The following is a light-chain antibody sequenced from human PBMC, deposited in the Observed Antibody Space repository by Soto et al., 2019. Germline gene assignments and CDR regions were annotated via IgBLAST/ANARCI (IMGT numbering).Light chain of an antibody. Sequence: DIVMTQSPATLSVSPGERATLSCRASQSISSNLAWYQQKPGQAPRLLMFRTSSRATGFPARFSGSGSGTEFTLTISRLESEDFAVYYCQQYGSSPGTFGQGTKVDI. V-gene: IGKV3-15*01. J-gene: IGKJ1*01. CDR1: QSISSN. CDR2: RTS. CDR3: QQYGSSPGT.